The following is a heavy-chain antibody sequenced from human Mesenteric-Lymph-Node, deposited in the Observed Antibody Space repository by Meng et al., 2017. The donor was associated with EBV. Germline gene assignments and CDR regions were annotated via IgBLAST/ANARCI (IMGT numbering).Heavy chain of an antibody. CDR2: INWNGGST. D-gene: IGHD3-10*01. Sequence: EVQLVESGGGVVRPGGSLSRSCAASGFTFDDYGMSWVRQAPGKGLEWVSGINWNGGSTDYADSVKGRFTISRDNAKSILHLQMNTLRAEDTALYHCVRDPYYYGSDYWGQGPLVTVAS. J-gene: IGHJ4*02. V-gene: IGHV3-20*01. CDR1: GFTFDDYG. CDR3: VRDPYYYGSDY.